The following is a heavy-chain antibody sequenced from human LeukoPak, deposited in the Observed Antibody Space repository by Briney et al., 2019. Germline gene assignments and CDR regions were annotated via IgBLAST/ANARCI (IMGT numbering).Heavy chain of an antibody. CDR3: ARAPRLVMIRGVIMTYYFDY. D-gene: IGHD3-10*01. CDR2: SNLRGNT. V-gene: IGHV4-34*01. CDR1: GGSFSGYY. J-gene: IGHJ4*02. Sequence: SETLSLACAVYGGSFSGYYWSWIRQPPGKGLEWVGESNLRGNTNYNPSPKSRDTISVDTSKNQFSLKLSSVTAADTAVYYCARAPRLVMIRGVIMTYYFDYRGQGTLVTVS.